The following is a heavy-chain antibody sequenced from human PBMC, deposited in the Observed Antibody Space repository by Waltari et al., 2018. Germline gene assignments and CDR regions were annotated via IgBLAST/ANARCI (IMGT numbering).Heavy chain of an antibody. J-gene: IGHJ4*02. D-gene: IGHD5-12*01. Sequence: QVQLQQWGAGLLKPSETLSLTCAVYGGSFSGYYWSWIRQPPGKGLEWIGEINHSGSTNYNPSLKSRVTISVDTSKNQFSLKLSSVTAADTAVYYCARADLRWLQWVLDYWGQGTLVTVSS. CDR2: INHSGST. CDR1: GGSFSGYY. V-gene: IGHV4-34*01. CDR3: ARADLRWLQWVLDY.